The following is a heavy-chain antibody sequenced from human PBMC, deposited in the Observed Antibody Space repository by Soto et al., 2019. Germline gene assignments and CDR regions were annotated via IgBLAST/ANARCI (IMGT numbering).Heavy chain of an antibody. Sequence: GGSLRLSCAASGFTVSSNYMSWVRQAPGKGLEWVSVIYSGGSTYYADSVKGRFTISRDNSKNTLYLQMNSLRAEDTAVYYCASRSYQVWDIVVVPAALAGYYMDVCGKGTTVTVSS. CDR3: ASRSYQVWDIVVVPAALAGYYMDV. D-gene: IGHD2-2*01. V-gene: IGHV3-66*01. J-gene: IGHJ6*03. CDR2: IYSGGST. CDR1: GFTVSSNY.